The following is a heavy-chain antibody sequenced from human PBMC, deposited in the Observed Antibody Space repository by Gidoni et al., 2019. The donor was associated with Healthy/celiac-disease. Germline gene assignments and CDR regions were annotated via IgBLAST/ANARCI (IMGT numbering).Heavy chain of an antibody. CDR2: IYYSGST. CDR1: GGSISSSSYY. CDR3: ACSSITIFGVVISGPNWFDP. D-gene: IGHD3-3*01. J-gene: IGHJ5*02. V-gene: IGHV4-39*01. Sequence: QLQLQESGPGLVKPSETLSLTCTVSGGSISSSSYYWGWLRQPPGKGLEWIGSIYYSGSTYSTPSLKSRVTISVDTSKNQFSLKLSSVTAADTAVYYCACSSITIFGVVISGPNWFDPWGQGTLVTVSS.